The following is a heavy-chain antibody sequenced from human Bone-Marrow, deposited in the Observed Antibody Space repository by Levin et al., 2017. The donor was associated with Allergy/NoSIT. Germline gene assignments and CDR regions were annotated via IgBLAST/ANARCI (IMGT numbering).Heavy chain of an antibody. Sequence: ETLSLTCAASGLTFSSHGMSWVRQAPGKGLEWVSSISDSGDRTYYADSVKGRFTISRDKFKNTLYLQMNSLRAEDTATFYCAILVVTATGVGGYWGQGTLVTVSS. J-gene: IGHJ4*02. CDR3: AILVVTATGVGGY. V-gene: IGHV3-23*01. CDR1: GLTFSSHG. CDR2: ISDSGDRT. D-gene: IGHD2-21*02.